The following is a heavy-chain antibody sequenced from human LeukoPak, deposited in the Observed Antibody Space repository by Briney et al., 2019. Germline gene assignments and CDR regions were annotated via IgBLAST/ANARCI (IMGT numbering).Heavy chain of an antibody. CDR3: SKESGAFSPFGY. CDR1: GGSISRTNW. D-gene: IGHD1-26*01. V-gene: IGHV4-4*02. Sequence: SETLSLTCDVSGGSISRTNWWSWVRQSPGQGLEWIGEISLSGRTNYNPSLQSRVTMSLDESKNQLSLDLASVTAADTAVYYCSKESGAFSPFGYWGQGTLVTVHS. CDR2: ISLSGRT. J-gene: IGHJ4*02.